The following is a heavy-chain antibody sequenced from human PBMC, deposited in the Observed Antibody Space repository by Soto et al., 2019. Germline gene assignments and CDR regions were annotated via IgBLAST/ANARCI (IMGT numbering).Heavy chain of an antibody. Sequence: ASVKVSCKASGGTFSSYTFSWVRQAPGQGLEWMGRIIPILGIANYAQKFQGRVTITADKSTSTAYMELSSLRSEDTAVYYCARWGYYDSSGMKFDYWGQGTLVTVSS. D-gene: IGHD3-22*01. CDR2: IIPILGIA. CDR1: GGTFSSYT. J-gene: IGHJ4*02. CDR3: ARWGYYDSSGMKFDY. V-gene: IGHV1-69*02.